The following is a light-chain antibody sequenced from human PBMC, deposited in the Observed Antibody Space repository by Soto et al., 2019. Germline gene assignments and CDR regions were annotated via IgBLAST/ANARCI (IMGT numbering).Light chain of an antibody. CDR2: EVS. Sequence: QSALTQPASVSGSPGQSITISCTGTNSDVGGYNYVSWYQQHPGKAPKLMIYEVSDRPSGVSNRFSGSKSGNTASLTISGLQAEDEADYYCSSYTSSSTLGFGGGTKLTV. CDR1: NSDVGGYNY. CDR3: SSYTSSSTLG. J-gene: IGLJ2*01. V-gene: IGLV2-14*01.